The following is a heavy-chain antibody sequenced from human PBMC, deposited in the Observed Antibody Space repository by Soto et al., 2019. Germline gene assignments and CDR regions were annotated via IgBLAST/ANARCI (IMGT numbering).Heavy chain of an antibody. V-gene: IGHV1-3*01. CDR3: TRSAISPYGGLIGPFDY. Sequence: ASVKVSCKATGYTFTAYAMQWVRQAPGQSLEWMGWINPANGNTRYSQKFQGRLTITSDTSANTVYMELSSLTSEDTAMYYCTRSAISPYGGLIGPFDYWGQGNLVTVSS. CDR1: GYTFTAYA. CDR2: INPANGNT. D-gene: IGHD3-16*02. J-gene: IGHJ4*02.